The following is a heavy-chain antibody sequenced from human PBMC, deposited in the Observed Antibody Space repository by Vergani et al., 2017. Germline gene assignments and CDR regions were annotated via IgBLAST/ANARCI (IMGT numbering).Heavy chain of an antibody. Sequence: EVQLVESGGGLVQPGRSLRLSCAASGFTFDDYAMPWVRQAPGKGLEWVSGISWNSGRISYADSVKGRFTIATDNAKNSNYLQMNRLRAEDTALYYCAKGGGYSYDTGAFDIWGQGTMVTVSS. V-gene: IGHV3-9*01. CDR3: AKGGGYSYDTGAFDI. J-gene: IGHJ3*02. D-gene: IGHD5-18*01. CDR1: GFTFDDYA. CDR2: ISWNSGRI.